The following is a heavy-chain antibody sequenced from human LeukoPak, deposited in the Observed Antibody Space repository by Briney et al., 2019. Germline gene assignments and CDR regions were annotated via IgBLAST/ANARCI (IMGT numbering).Heavy chain of an antibody. D-gene: IGHD2-2*01. CDR1: GGSISSGGYY. CDR3: ARGGWSSTDFDY. J-gene: IGHJ4*02. CDR2: IYYSGST. V-gene: IGHV4-31*03. Sequence: SQTLSLTCTVSGGSISSGGYYWSWIRQHPGKGLEWIGYIYYSGSTYYNPSLKSRVTISVDTSKNQFSLELSSVTAADTAVDYCARGGWSSTDFDYWGQGTLITVSS.